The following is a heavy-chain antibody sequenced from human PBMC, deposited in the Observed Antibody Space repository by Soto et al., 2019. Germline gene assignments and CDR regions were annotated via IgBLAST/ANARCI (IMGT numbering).Heavy chain of an antibody. V-gene: IGHV1-3*01. CDR1: GYTFSIYS. CDR2: INAGNGNT. D-gene: IGHD6-19*01. Sequence: ASVKVSCKASGYTFSIYSIHWVRQAPGQSLEWMGWINAGNGNTKYSQKFQGRVTFTRDTSANTAYMELSSLRSEDTAVYYCAKDPRRLRAVAEYYFDYWGQGTLVTVSS. J-gene: IGHJ4*02. CDR3: AKDPRRLRAVAEYYFDY.